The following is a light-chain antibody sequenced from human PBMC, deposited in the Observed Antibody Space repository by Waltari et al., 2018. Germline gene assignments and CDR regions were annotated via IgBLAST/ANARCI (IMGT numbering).Light chain of an antibody. V-gene: IGKV4-1*01. Sequence: EIVMTQSPDSLAVSMGERATINCKFSQNILYSSNNKNYLAWYQLKPGQAPKLLFYWASTRESGVPDRFSGSGSGTEFTLTINSLQAEDVAVYYCQQHYSTPRTFGQGTKVEIK. CDR3: QQHYSTPRT. J-gene: IGKJ1*01. CDR2: WAS. CDR1: QNILYSSNNKNY.